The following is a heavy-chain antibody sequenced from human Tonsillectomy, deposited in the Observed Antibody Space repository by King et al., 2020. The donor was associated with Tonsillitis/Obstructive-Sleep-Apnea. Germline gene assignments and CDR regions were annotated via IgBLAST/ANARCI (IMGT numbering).Heavy chain of an antibody. CDR2: ISVSGNT. V-gene: IGHV3-23*04. Sequence: VQLVESGGGLVQPGGSLRLSCAASGFTFSHYAMSWVRQAPGKGLEWVSLISVSGNTYYADSVKGRFTISRDSSKNTLDLQMNSLRAEDTAVYYCAKDVPVRWELPSYFDCWGQGTLVTVSS. CDR3: AKDVPVRWELPSYFDC. CDR1: GFTFSHYA. D-gene: IGHD1-26*01. J-gene: IGHJ4*02.